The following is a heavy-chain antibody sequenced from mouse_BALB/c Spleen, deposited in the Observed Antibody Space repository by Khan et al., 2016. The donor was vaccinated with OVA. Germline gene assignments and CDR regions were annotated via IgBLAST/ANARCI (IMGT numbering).Heavy chain of an antibody. Sequence: EVQLQESGPGLVKPSQTVSLTCTVTGISITTGNYRWSWIRQFPGNKLEWIGNIYYSGTITYNPSLTSRTTITRDTSKSQFFLEMNSLTAEDTDTYVCERDYGSLYWYFDVWGAGTTVTVSS. D-gene: IGHD1-1*01. CDR3: ERDYGSLYWYFDV. J-gene: IGHJ1*01. CDR2: IYYSGTI. V-gene: IGHV3-5*02. CDR1: GISITTGNYR.